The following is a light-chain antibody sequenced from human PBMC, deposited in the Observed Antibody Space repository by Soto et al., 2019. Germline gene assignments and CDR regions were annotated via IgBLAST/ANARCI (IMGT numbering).Light chain of an antibody. Sequence: EIVLTQSPGTVSLSPGERATLSCRASQSVSSRNLAWYRQKPGQAPSLLIFGASTRATGITDRFSVSGSGTDFTLTISRLEPEVCAVYYFLRYGDSPPAYTFGQGTKLEIK. J-gene: IGKJ2*01. CDR2: GAS. V-gene: IGKV3-20*01. CDR1: QSVSSRN. CDR3: LRYGDSPPAYT.